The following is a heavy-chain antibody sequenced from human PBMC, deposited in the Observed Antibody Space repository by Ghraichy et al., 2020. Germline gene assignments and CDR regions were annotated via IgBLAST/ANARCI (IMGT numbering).Heavy chain of an antibody. CDR1: GFTFSSYG. D-gene: IGHD2-15*01. CDR2: IWYDGSNK. Sequence: GGSLRLSCAASGFTFSSYGMHWVRQAPGKGLEWVAVIWYDGSNKYYADSVKGRFTISRDNSKNTLYLQMNSLRAEDTAVYYCARDSQISCSGGSCYGYFDYWGQGTLVTVSS. V-gene: IGHV3-33*01. J-gene: IGHJ4*02. CDR3: ARDSQISCSGGSCYGYFDY.